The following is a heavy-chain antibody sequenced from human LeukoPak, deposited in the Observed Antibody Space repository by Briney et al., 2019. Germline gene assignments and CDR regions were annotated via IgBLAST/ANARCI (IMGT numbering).Heavy chain of an antibody. J-gene: IGHJ4*02. V-gene: IGHV3-21*01. CDR1: GFPFSSYS. CDR2: ISSSSSYI. CDR3: ARETYYYDTSGFQTLYYFDY. D-gene: IGHD3-22*01. Sequence: GGSLRLSCAASGFPFSSYSMNWVRQAPGKGLEWVSSISSSSSYIYYADSVKGRFTISRDNAKNSLCLQLNSLRVEDTAVYYCARETYYYDTSGFQTLYYFDYWGQGTLVTVSS.